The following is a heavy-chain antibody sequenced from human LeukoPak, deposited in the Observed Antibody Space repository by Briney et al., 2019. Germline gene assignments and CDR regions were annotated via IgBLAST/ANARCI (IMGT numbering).Heavy chain of an antibody. D-gene: IGHD3-10*01. Sequence: PGGSLRLSCVGSGFTFTTFPMHWVRQAPGKGLEYVSAINSNGGSTYYADSVKGRFTISRDKSKNTLYLQMGSMRAEDMAMYYCARGRGGHYDYWGQGTLVTVSS. V-gene: IGHV3-64*02. J-gene: IGHJ4*02. CDR3: ARGRGGHYDY. CDR1: GFTFTTFP. CDR2: INSNGGST.